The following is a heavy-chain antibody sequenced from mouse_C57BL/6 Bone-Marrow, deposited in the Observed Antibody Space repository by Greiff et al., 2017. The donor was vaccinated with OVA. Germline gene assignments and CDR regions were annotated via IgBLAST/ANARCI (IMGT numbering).Heavy chain of an antibody. Sequence: DVQLVESGEGLVKPGGSLKLSCAASGFTFSSYAMSWVRQTPEKRLEWVAYISSGGDYIYYADTVKGRFTISRDNARNTLYLQMSSLKSEDTAMYYCISRITTVVEGNYAMDYWGQGTSVTVSS. CDR1: GFTFSSYA. CDR2: ISSGGDYI. J-gene: IGHJ4*01. V-gene: IGHV5-9-1*02. D-gene: IGHD1-1*01. CDR3: ISRITTVVEGNYAMDY.